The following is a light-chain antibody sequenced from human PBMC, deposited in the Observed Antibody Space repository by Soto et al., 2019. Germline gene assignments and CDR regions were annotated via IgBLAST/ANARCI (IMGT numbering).Light chain of an antibody. V-gene: IGLV2-14*01. J-gene: IGLJ1*01. CDR2: EVT. CDR1: TSDVGGYNY. Sequence: QSVLAQPASVSGSLGQSITISCTGTTSDVGGYNYVSWYQQHPGKAPILMIYEVTSRPSGVSNRFSGSKSGNTASLTISGLQVEDEAEYYCGSYTGSITYVFGTGTKVTVL. CDR3: GSYTGSITYV.